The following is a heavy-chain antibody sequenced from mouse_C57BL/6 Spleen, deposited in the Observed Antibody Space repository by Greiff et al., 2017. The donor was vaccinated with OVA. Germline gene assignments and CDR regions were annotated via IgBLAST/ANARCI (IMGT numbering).Heavy chain of an antibody. D-gene: IGHD1-3*01. CDR3: TTGEALY. J-gene: IGHJ3*01. V-gene: IGHV14-4*01. CDR2: IDPENGDP. CDR1: GFNIKDDY. Sequence: VQLQQSGAELVRPGASVKLSCTASGFNIKDDYMHWVKQRPEQGLEWIGWIDPENGDPEYASKFQGKDIITADTSYNTAYLQLSSLTSEDTAVYYCTTGEALYWGQGTLVTVSA.